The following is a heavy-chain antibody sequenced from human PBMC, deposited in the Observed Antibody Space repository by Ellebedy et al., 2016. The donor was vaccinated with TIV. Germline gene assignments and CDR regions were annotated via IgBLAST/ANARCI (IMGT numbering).Heavy chain of an antibody. J-gene: IGHJ6*02. Sequence: GESLKISCAASGFTFSSYAMSWVRQAPGKGLEWVSAISGSGGSTYYADSVKGRFTISRDNSKNTLYLQMNSLRAEDTAVYYCARVNSGSYYDYYYYGMDVWGQGTTVTVSS. CDR2: ISGSGGST. V-gene: IGHV3-23*01. CDR1: GFTFSSYA. D-gene: IGHD1-26*01. CDR3: ARVNSGSYYDYYYYGMDV.